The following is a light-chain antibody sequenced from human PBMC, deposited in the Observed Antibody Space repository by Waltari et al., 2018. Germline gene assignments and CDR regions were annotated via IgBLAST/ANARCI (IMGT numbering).Light chain of an antibody. CDR1: QTVTSN. CDR2: GAS. Sequence: DTVMTQSPAILSVSPGQRATLSCRTSQTVTSNLAWYQQKPGQAPRLLMYGASTRAPGIPARFSGSGSGTEFTLTISSLQSEDFAVYYCQQYNNWPQTFGQGTKVEIK. CDR3: QQYNNWPQT. V-gene: IGKV3-15*01. J-gene: IGKJ1*01.